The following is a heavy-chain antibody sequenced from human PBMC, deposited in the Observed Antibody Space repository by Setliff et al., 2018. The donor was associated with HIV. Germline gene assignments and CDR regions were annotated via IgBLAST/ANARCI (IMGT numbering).Heavy chain of an antibody. D-gene: IGHD2-15*01. CDR1: GGSISSESYY. CDR2: IYTGGNT. J-gene: IGHJ6*03. V-gene: IGHV4-61*09. CDR3: ARGYCSGESCYGFRRGSFYYYYYMDF. Sequence: PSETLSLTCTVSGGSISSESYYWNWIRQPAGKGLEHIGHIYTGGNTNYNPSLKSRVIISGDTSKNQFSLKMTSLTAADTAVYFCARGYCSGESCYGFRRGSFYYYYYMDFWGKGTTVTVS.